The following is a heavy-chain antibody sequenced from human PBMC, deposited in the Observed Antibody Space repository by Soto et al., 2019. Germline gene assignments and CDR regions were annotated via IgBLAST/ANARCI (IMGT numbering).Heavy chain of an antibody. J-gene: IGHJ4*02. V-gene: IGHV3-30*03. CDR1: GFTFSSYA. CDR3: ARGTIVARQHLDY. Sequence: QVQLVESGGGVVQPGKSLRLSCAASGFTFSSYAMHWARQAPGKGLEWVTVISIRGGDEYYAESVRGRFTISRDDSKNTLYPRRDSLRVEDTAVYYCARGTIVARQHLDYWGQGTLVTVSS. D-gene: IGHD6-6*01. CDR2: ISIRGGDE.